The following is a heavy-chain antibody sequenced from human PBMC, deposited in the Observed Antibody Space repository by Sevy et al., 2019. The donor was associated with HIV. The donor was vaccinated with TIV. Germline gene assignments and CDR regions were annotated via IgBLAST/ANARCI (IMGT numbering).Heavy chain of an antibody. Sequence: SETLSLTCTVSGGSVSSGGHYWGWVRQPPGKGLEWIGYIHYSGNTNYNPSLKSRATISVDTSKEQFSLKLSSVTAADTAVYYCARDRIFAVGFNGMDVWGQGTTVTVSS. CDR2: IHYSGNT. D-gene: IGHD3-3*02. J-gene: IGHJ6*02. CDR3: ARDRIFAVGFNGMDV. CDR1: GGSVSSGGHY. V-gene: IGHV4-61*08.